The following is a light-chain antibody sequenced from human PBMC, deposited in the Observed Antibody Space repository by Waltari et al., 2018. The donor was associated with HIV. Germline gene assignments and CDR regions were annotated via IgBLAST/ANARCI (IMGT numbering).Light chain of an antibody. Sequence: DIQMTKSQYSLSASVGDRVTITCRASQGIRNSLAWYQQKPGKAHKLLLYVSSRLHTVVPSRFSGSGSGTDFALTISRLQPEDFATYYGQQYYDSLMYTFVHVTMLEIK. J-gene: IGKJ2*01. CDR3: QQYYDSLMYT. CDR1: QGIRNS. CDR2: VSS. V-gene: IGKV1-NL1*01.